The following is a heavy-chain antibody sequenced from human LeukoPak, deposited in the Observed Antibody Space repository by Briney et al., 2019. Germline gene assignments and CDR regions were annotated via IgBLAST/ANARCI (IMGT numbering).Heavy chain of an antibody. CDR3: ARDGRYYYAFDI. CDR1: GGSISSGGYS. V-gene: IGHV4-30-4*07. CDR2: FYYSGST. Sequence: SETLFLTCAVSGGSISSGGYSWSWIRQPPGKGLEWIGYFYYSGSTYYNPSLKSRATISVDTSKNQFSLKLSSVTAADTAVYYCARDGRYYYAFDIWGQGTMVTVSS. D-gene: IGHD1-26*01. J-gene: IGHJ3*02.